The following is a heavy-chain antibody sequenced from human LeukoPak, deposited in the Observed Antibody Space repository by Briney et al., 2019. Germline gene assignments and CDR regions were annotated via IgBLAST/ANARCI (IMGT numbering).Heavy chain of an antibody. CDR2: INAGNGNT. Sequence: ASVKVSCKASGYTFTSYAMHWVRQAPGQRLEWMGWINAGNGNTKYSQKFQGRVTITRDTSASTAYMELSSLRSEDTAVYYCARGDSYYYDSSGYYYVSDYWGQGTLVTVSS. J-gene: IGHJ4*02. CDR3: ARGDSYYYDSSGYYYVSDY. CDR1: GYTFTSYA. D-gene: IGHD3-22*01. V-gene: IGHV1-3*01.